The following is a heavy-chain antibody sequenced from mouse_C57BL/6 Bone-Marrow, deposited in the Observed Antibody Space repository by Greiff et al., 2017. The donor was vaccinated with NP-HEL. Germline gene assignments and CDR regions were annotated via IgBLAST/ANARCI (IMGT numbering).Heavy chain of an antibody. Sequence: VKLQESGAELARPGASVKMSCKASGYTFTSYTMHWVKQRPGQGLEWIGYIIPSSGYTKYNQKFKDKATLTADKSSSTAYMQLSSLTSEDSAVYYCARAGAYYGSRRDWYFDVWGTGTTVTVSS. CDR3: ARAGAYYGSRRDWYFDV. D-gene: IGHD1-1*01. J-gene: IGHJ1*03. CDR2: IIPSSGYT. V-gene: IGHV1-4*01. CDR1: GYTFTSYT.